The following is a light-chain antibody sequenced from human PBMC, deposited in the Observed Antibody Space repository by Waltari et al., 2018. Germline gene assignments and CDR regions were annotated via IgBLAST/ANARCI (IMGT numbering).Light chain of an antibody. CDR2: RTD. J-gene: IGLJ3*02. V-gene: IGLV1-44*01. CDR3: AAWDDSLNAWI. Sequence: QSLLTQPPSISGAPGQRVTISCSGGSSNIGRNSGNWYEQVPGTAPKLLMFRTDQRPSGVPYRFSGSKSGTSASLAITGLLSADETDYICAAWDDSLNAWIFGGGTRLTVL. CDR1: SSNIGRNS.